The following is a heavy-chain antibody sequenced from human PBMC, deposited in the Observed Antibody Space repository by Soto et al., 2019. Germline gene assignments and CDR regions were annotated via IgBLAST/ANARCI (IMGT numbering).Heavy chain of an antibody. Sequence: QVQLQESGPGLVKPSETLSLTCTVSGGSVNSGSYYWSWIRQPPGKGLEWIGYIYYSGSTNYNPSLKSRVTISVDTSKNQFSLKLSSVTAADTAVYYCARDEGYYFDYWGQGTLVTVSS. V-gene: IGHV4-61*01. CDR3: ARDEGYYFDY. CDR2: IYYSGST. J-gene: IGHJ4*02. CDR1: GGSVNSGSYY.